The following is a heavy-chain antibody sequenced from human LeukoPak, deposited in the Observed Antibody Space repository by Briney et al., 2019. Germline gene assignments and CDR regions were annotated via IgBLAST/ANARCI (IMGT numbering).Heavy chain of an antibody. Sequence: GASVKVSCKASGGTFSSYAISWVRQAPGQGLEWMGGIIPIFGTANYAQKFQGRVTITADESTSTAYMELSSLRSEDTAVYYCAGGIALLTPPDYAQHLWAFQHWGQGTLVTVSS. V-gene: IGHV1-69*13. CDR1: GGTFSSYA. D-gene: IGHD6-13*01. CDR3: AGGIALLTPPDYAQHLWAFQH. CDR2: IIPIFGTA. J-gene: IGHJ1*01.